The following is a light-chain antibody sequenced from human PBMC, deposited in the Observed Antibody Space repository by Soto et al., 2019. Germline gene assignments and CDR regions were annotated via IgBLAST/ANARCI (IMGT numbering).Light chain of an antibody. CDR1: QGISNY. CDR2: AAS. J-gene: IGKJ4*01. V-gene: IGKV1-27*01. Sequence: DIPMTQSPSSLSASVGDRVTITCRASQGISNYLAWYQQKPGKVPKLLIHAASTLRSGVPPRFSGSGSGTDFTLTISTLQPEDVATYYCQKYNSVPLTFGGGTKVEIK. CDR3: QKYNSVPLT.